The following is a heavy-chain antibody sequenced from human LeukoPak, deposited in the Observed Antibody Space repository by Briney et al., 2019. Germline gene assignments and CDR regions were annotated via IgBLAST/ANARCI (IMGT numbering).Heavy chain of an antibody. D-gene: IGHD2-15*01. CDR1: GYTFTSYA. V-gene: IGHV1-69*04. CDR3: AGPLRYCSGGSCQASHGMDV. J-gene: IGHJ6*02. CDR2: IIPILGIA. Sequence: SVKVSCKASGYTFTSYASSWVRQAPGQGLEWMGRIIPILGIANYAQKFQGRVTITADKSTSTAYMELSSLRSEDTAVYYCAGPLRYCSGGSCQASHGMDVWGQGTTVTVSS.